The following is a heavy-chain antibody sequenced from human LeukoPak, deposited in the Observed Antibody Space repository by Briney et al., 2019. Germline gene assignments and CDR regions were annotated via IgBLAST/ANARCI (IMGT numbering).Heavy chain of an antibody. CDR1: GFTFSSYS. Sequence: GGSLRLSCAASGFTFSSYSMNWVRQAPGKGLEWVSYISSSGSTIYYADSVKGRFTISRDNAKNSLYLQMNSLRAEDTAVYYCARAAPQYYYGSGSPRPLDYWGQGTLVTVSS. CDR2: ISSSGSTI. J-gene: IGHJ4*02. V-gene: IGHV3-48*04. CDR3: ARAAPQYYYGSGSPRPLDY. D-gene: IGHD3-10*01.